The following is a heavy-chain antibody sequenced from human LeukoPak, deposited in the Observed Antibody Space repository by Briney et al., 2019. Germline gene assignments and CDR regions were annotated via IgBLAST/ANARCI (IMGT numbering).Heavy chain of an antibody. CDR1: GYTFTSYG. Sequence: GASVKVSCKASGYTFTSYGISWVRQAPGQRLEWMGWINPDNGNAEYSQKFQGRVTITRDTSATTAYMELSSLRSEDMAVYYCAKDRGGTGDFDYWGQGTLVTVSS. J-gene: IGHJ4*02. CDR2: INPDNGNA. CDR3: AKDRGGTGDFDY. D-gene: IGHD3-10*01. V-gene: IGHV1-3*01.